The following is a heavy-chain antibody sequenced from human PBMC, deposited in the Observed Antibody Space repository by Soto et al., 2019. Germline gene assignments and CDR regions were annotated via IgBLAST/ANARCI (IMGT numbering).Heavy chain of an antibody. CDR3: ARVEVDSGRAVAGPEDYYYMDV. CDR1: GYTFTSYG. CDR2: ISAYNGNT. Sequence: GASVKVSCKASGYTFTSYGISWVRQAPGQGLEWMGWISAYNGNTNYAQKLQGRVTMTTDTSTSTAYMELRSLRSDDTAVYYCARVEVDSGRAVAGPEDYYYMDVWGKGTTVTVPS. J-gene: IGHJ6*03. D-gene: IGHD6-19*01. V-gene: IGHV1-18*01.